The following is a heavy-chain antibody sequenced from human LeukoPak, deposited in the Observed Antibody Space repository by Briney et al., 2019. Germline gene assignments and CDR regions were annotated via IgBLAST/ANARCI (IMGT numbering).Heavy chain of an antibody. J-gene: IGHJ6*03. CDR3: AKDKEVGALYYYYMDV. Sequence: PGGSLRLSCAASGFTFGSYGMHSVRQAPGKRLEWVAFIRNDGSNKYYADSVKGRFTISRDNSKNTLYLQMNSLRAEDTAVYYCAKDKEVGALYYYYMDVWGKGTTVTVSS. CDR1: GFTFGSYG. CDR2: IRNDGSNK. V-gene: IGHV3-30*02. D-gene: IGHD1-26*01.